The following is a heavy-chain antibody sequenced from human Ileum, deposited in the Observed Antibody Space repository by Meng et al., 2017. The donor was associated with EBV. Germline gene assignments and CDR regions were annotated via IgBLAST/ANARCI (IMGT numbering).Heavy chain of an antibody. Sequence: QVRLQESAPGLVKPSQTLSLTCPVSGVSISSGVYHWSWIRQPPGKGLEWIGCSGGTYYNPSLKSRLTISVDTSKNQFSLKLDSATAADTAVYYCAIYAVGGSGQGYWGQGTLVTVSS. V-gene: IGHV4-30-4*01. CDR3: AIYAVGGSGQGY. J-gene: IGHJ4*02. CDR2: CSGGT. CDR1: GVSISSGVYH. D-gene: IGHD1-26*01.